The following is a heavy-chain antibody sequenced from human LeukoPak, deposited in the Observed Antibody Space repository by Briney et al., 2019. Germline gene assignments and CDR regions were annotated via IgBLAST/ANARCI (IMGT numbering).Heavy chain of an antibody. V-gene: IGHV3-49*04. CDR3: TRDSHGSSYYDSSGYSTY. CDR2: IRSKAYGGTT. D-gene: IGHD3-22*01. J-gene: IGHJ1*01. Sequence: PGGSLRLSWTASGFTFGYYAISWVRQAPGKGLEWVGFIRSKAYGGTTEYAASVKGRFTISRDDSKSIAYLQMNSLKTEDTAVYYCTRDSHGSSYYDSSGYSTYWGQGTLVTVSS. CDR1: GFTFGYYA.